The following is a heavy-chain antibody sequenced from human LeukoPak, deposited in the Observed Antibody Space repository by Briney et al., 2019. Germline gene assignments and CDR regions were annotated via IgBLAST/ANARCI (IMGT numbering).Heavy chain of an antibody. CDR1: GFTFSSYE. CDR2: ISSSGSTI. D-gene: IGHD2-21*02. V-gene: IGHV3-48*03. J-gene: IGHJ4*02. CDR3: AREARYCGGDCLQDFDY. Sequence: GGSLRLSCAASGFTFSSYEMNWVRQAPGKGLEWVSYISSSGSTIYYADSVKGRFTISRDNAKNSLHLQMNSLRAEDTAVYYCAREARYCGGDCLQDFDYWGQGTLVTVSS.